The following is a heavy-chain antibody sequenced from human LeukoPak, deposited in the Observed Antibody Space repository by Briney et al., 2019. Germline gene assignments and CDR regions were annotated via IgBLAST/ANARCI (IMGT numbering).Heavy chain of an antibody. J-gene: IGHJ4*02. CDR1: GGSISSSSYY. Sequence: PSETLSLTCTVSGGSISSSSYYWGWIRQPPGKGLEWIGSIYYSGSTYYNPSLKSRVTISVDTSKNQFSLKLSSVTAADTAVYYCARGFYDSSGYSRLFDYWGQGTLVTVSS. CDR2: IYYSGST. V-gene: IGHV4-39*01. D-gene: IGHD3-22*01. CDR3: ARGFYDSSGYSRLFDY.